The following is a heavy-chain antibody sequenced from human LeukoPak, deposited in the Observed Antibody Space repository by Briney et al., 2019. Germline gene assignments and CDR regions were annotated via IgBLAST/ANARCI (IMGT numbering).Heavy chain of an antibody. J-gene: IGHJ5*02. CDR1: GYTFTDNY. Sequence: GTSVKVSCKASGYTFTDNYIHWVRQAPGQGLEWMGWINPLSGGPMYAQKFQGRVTTTRDTSLSTAYIELNGLKSDDTAIYYCAREGIKIFGGWAPFDPWGRGTLVTVS. CDR3: AREGIKIFGGWAPFDP. V-gene: IGHV1-2*02. D-gene: IGHD3-3*01. CDR2: INPLSGGP.